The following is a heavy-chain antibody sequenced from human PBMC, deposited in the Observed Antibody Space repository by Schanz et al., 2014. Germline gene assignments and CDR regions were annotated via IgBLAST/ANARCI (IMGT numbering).Heavy chain of an antibody. CDR2: ISTSNGNT. J-gene: IGHJ6*02. D-gene: IGHD3-9*01. CDR3: ARVQDDILTGSEYYYVKDV. CDR1: GYTFTDYG. V-gene: IGHV1-18*01. Sequence: QVQAVPSGAEVKKPGASVKVSCKASGYTFTDYGVIWVRQAPGQGLEWMGGISTSNGNTNYIQKLQGRVTMTTDTYASTAYMELRSLRSDDTAVYYCARVQDDILTGSEYYYVKDVWGQGTTVTVSS.